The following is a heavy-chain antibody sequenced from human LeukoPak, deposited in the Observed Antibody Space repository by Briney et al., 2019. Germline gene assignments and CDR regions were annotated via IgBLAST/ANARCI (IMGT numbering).Heavy chain of an antibody. Sequence: GASVKVSCKASGGTFSSYAISWVRQAPGQGFEWMGGIIPIFGTANYAQKFQGRVTITADESTSTAYMELSSLRSEDTAVYYCAGTTTVTTFVFDYWGQGTLVTVSS. J-gene: IGHJ4*02. V-gene: IGHV1-69*13. D-gene: IGHD4-17*01. CDR3: AGTTTVTTFVFDY. CDR2: IIPIFGTA. CDR1: GGTFSSYA.